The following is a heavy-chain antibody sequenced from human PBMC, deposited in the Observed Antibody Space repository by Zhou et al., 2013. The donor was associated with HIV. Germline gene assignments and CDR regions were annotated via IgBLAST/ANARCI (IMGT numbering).Heavy chain of an antibody. CDR3: AVGGLTGTILRYWYYMDV. D-gene: IGHD1-7*01. J-gene: IGHJ6*03. CDR1: GGTFTSYV. CDR2: IIPIFDTA. Sequence: QVHLVQSGAEVKKPGSSVKVSCKASGGTFTSYVISWVRQAPGQGLEWMGGIIPIFDTANYAQKFQGRVTITTDESTTTVYMELSSLRSEDTAVYYCAVGGLTGTILRYWYYMDVWGKGTTVTVSS. V-gene: IGHV1-69*05.